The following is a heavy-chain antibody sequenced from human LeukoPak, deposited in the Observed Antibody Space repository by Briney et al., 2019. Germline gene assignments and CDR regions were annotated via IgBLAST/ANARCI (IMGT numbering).Heavy chain of an antibody. CDR3: ARRSWYNWFDR. D-gene: IGHD6-13*01. CDR2: IYYSGST. J-gene: IGHJ5*02. V-gene: IGHV4-61*01. CDR1: GGSVSSGSYY. Sequence: PSETLSLTCTVSGGSVSSGSYYWSWIRQSPGKGLEWIGYIYYSGSTNYNPSLKSRVTISVDTSKNQFSLKESSVTAADTAVYYCARRSWYNWFDRWGQGTLVTVSS.